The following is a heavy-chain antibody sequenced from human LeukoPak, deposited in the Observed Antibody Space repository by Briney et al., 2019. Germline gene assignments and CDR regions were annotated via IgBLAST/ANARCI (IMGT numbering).Heavy chain of an antibody. CDR2: IYYSGST. Sequence: SETLSLTCTVSGGSISSYYWSWIRQPPGRGLEWIGYIYYSGSTNYNPSLKSRVTISVDTSKNQFSLKLSSVTAADTAVYYCARVLDADTAPDYYYYYMDVWGKGTTVTISS. CDR3: ARVLDADTAPDYYYYYMDV. V-gene: IGHV4-59*01. D-gene: IGHD5-18*01. CDR1: GGSISSYY. J-gene: IGHJ6*03.